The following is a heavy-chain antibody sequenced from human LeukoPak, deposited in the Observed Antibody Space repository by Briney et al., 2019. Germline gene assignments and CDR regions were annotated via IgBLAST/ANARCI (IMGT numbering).Heavy chain of an antibody. V-gene: IGHV1-24*01. D-gene: IGHD2-2*01. CDR3: AGDSTTSSLADP. CDR1: GYTLTELS. J-gene: IGHJ5*02. CDR2: FDPEDGET. Sequence: ASVKVSCKVSGYTLTELSMHWVRQAPGKGLEWMGGFDPEDGETIYAQKFQGRVTMTRDTSTSTVYMELSSLRSEDTAVYYCAGDSTTSSLADPWGQGTLVTVSS.